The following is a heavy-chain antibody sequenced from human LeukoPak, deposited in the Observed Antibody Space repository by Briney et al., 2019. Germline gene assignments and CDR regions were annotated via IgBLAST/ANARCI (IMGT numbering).Heavy chain of an antibody. CDR1: GFTFSSYG. CDR2: INPDGSEK. V-gene: IGHV3-7*01. Sequence: PGGSLRLSCAASGFTFSSYGMHWVRQAPGKGLEWVASINPDGSEKYSVDSVEGRFTISRDNAKNLLYLQVNGLRVEDTAFYYCARDLAYSRLDYWGQGMLVTVSS. CDR3: ARDLAYSRLDY. J-gene: IGHJ4*02. D-gene: IGHD5-18*01.